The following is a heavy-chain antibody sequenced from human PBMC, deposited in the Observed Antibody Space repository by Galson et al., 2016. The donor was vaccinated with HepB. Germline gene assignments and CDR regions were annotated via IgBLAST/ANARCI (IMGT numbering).Heavy chain of an antibody. D-gene: IGHD6-13*01. CDR1: GYTFTNYG. J-gene: IGHJ1*01. CDR3: AAGTWEFLQH. V-gene: IGHV1-18*01. Sequence: SVKVSCKASGYTFTNYGVSWVRQAPGQGLEWMGWISGNNDETKYAQNFQGRVTMTTDTSTSTGYMDLRSLRSDDTAVYYCAAGTWEFLQHWGQGTLVIVSS. CDR2: ISGNNDET.